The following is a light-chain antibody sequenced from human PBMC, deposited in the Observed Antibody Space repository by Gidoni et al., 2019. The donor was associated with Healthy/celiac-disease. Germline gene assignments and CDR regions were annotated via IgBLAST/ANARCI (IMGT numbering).Light chain of an antibody. CDR3: QQYNSYSGT. Sequence: DIQMTQSPSTLSASVGDRVTITCRASQSISSWLAWYQQKPGKAPKLLIYDASSLESGVPSMCSGSGSGTEFTLTISSLQPDDFATYYCQQYNSYSGTFGQGTKVEIK. J-gene: IGKJ1*01. CDR2: DAS. CDR1: QSISSW. V-gene: IGKV1-5*01.